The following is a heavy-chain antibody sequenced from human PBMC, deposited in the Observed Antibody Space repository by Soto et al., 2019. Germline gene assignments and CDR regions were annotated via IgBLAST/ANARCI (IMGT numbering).Heavy chain of an antibody. J-gene: IGHJ4*02. CDR1: GFTFSTYS. CDR3: AKDPRHYDY. CDR2: ITSSSTYI. Sequence: GGSLRLSCAASGFTFSTYSMNWVRQAPGKGLEWVSSITSSSTYIYYADSLKGRFTISRDNSKNTLYLQMNSLRAEDTAVYYCAKDPRHYDYWGQGTLVTVSS. V-gene: IGHV3-21*04. D-gene: IGHD3-3*01.